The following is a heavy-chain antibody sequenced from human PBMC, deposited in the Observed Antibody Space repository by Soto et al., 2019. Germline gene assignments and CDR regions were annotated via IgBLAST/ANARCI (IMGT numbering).Heavy chain of an antibody. Sequence: QVQLMQSGAEVQKPGSSVKVSCKLSGGTFASSAISWVRQAPGQGLEWMGGIIPALGPANYAQKFRDRVTISADESTTTVYMEMSNVPSEDTAVFFCARDPPSKVCGQGTLVTVSS. V-gene: IGHV1-69*01. CDR2: IIPALGPA. CDR3: ARDPPSKV. J-gene: IGHJ4*02. CDR1: GGTFASSA.